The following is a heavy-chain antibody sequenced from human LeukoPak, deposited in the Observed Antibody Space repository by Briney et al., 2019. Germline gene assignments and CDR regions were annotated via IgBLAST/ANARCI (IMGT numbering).Heavy chain of an antibody. CDR2: SSGSGGST. J-gene: IGHJ4*02. V-gene: IGHV3-23*01. CDR3: AKPSGSGSRGFLDY. D-gene: IGHD1-26*01. Sequence: GGSLRLSCAASGFTISSYAMSWVRQAPGKGLEWVSASSGSGGSTYYADSVKGRFTISRDNSKNTLYLQMNSLRAEDTAVYYCAKPSGSGSRGFLDYWGQGTLVTVSS. CDR1: GFTISSYA.